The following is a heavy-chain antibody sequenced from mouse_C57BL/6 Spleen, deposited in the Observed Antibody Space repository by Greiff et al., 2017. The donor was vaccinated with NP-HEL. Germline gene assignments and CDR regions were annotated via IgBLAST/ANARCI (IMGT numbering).Heavy chain of an antibody. V-gene: IGHV5-4*01. J-gene: IGHJ3*01. CDR3: ARDFPYYYGSSSWFAY. CDR1: GFTVSSYA. Sequence: DVKLQESGGGLVKPGGSLKLSCAAAGFTVSSYAMSWVRQTPEKRLEWVATISDGGSYTYYPDNVKGRFTISRDNAKNNLYLQMSHLKSEDTAMYYCARDFPYYYGSSSWFAYWGQGTLVTVSA. CDR2: ISDGGSYT. D-gene: IGHD1-1*01.